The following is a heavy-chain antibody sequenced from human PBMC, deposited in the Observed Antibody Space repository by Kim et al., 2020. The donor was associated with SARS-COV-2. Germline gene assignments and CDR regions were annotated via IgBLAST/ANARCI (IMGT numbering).Heavy chain of an antibody. D-gene: IGHD3-10*01. V-gene: IGHV4-4*02. CDR3: ARKVTMVRGVIIRWFDP. CDR2: IYHSGST. CDR1: GGSISSSNW. Sequence: SETLSLTCAVSGGSISSSNWWSWVRQPPGKGLEWIGEIYHSGSTNYNPSLKSRVTISVDKSKNQFSLKLSSVTAADTAVYYCARKVTMVRGVIIRWFDPWGQGTLVTVSS. J-gene: IGHJ5*02.